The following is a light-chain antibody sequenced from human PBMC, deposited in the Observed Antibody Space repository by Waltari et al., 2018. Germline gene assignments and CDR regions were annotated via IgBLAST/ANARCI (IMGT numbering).Light chain of an antibody. CDR1: SSAVGGYNY. Sequence: QSALTQPRSVSGSPGPSVTISCTGASSAVGGYNYVSWYHQPPGKAPKLMIYDVSKRPSGVPDRFSGSKSGDTASLTISGLRAEDEADYYCCSYAGRYTYVFGTGTKVTVL. J-gene: IGLJ1*01. CDR3: CSYAGRYTYV. V-gene: IGLV2-11*01. CDR2: DVS.